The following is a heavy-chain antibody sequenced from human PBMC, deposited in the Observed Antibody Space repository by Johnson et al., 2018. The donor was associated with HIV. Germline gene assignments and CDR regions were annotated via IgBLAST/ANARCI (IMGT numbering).Heavy chain of an antibody. Sequence: VQLVESGGGLIQPGGSLRLSCAASGFTVSSNYMSWVRQAPGKGLEWVSVISGSGGSTYYADSVKGRFTISRDNAKNTLYLQMNSLRAEDTAVYYCTRGRHSLDAFDVWGQGTMVTVSS. CDR3: TRGRHSLDAFDV. CDR1: GFTVSSNY. V-gene: IGHV3-53*01. J-gene: IGHJ3*01. CDR2: ISGSGGST. D-gene: IGHD2-21*01.